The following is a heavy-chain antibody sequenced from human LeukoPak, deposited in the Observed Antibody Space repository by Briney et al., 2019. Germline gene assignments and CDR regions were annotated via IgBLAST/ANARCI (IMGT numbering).Heavy chain of an antibody. CDR1: GYTFTDYY. D-gene: IGHD1-7*01. J-gene: IGHJ4*02. Sequence: ASVKVSCKASGYTFTDYYMHWVRQAPGRGLEWMGWINPNSGGTNYAQKFQGRVTMTRDTSISTAYMELSRLRSDDTAMYYCAMNWNYNYWGQGTLVTVSS. CDR3: AMNWNYNY. CDR2: INPNSGGT. V-gene: IGHV1-2*02.